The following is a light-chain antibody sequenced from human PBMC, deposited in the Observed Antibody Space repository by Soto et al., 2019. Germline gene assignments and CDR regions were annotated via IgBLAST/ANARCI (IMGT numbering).Light chain of an antibody. CDR3: SSYTSSTTLDVV. J-gene: IGLJ2*01. Sequence: QSVLTQPASVSGSPGQSITISCTGTSSDVGGHNYVSWYQQRPGTAPKLMIYEVTNRPSGVSNRFSGSKSGNTASLTISGLQAEDQANYYCSSYTSSTTLDVVFGGGTKVTVL. CDR2: EVT. V-gene: IGLV2-14*01. CDR1: SSDVGGHNY.